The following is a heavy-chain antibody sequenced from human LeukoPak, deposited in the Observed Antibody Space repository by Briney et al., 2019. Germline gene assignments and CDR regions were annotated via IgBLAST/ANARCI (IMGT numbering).Heavy chain of an antibody. CDR1: GFTFSSYA. D-gene: IGHD6-13*01. J-gene: IGHJ4*02. CDR3: AKDQLAFSSWLLFDY. CDR2: ISGSGGST. V-gene: IGHV3-23*01. Sequence: VGSLRLSCAASGFTFSSYAMSWVRQAPGKGLEWVSAISGSGGSTYYADSVKGRFTISRDNSKNTLYLQMNSLRAEDTAVYYCAKDQLAFSSWLLFDYWGQGTLVTVSS.